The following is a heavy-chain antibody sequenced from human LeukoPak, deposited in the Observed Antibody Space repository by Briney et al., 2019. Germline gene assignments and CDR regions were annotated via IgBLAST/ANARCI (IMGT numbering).Heavy chain of an antibody. CDR3: ARDWDSGSYYFDY. D-gene: IGHD1-26*01. J-gene: IGHJ4*02. Sequence: ASVKVSCKASGYTFTGYYMHWVRQAPGQGLEWMGWINPNSGGTNYAQKFQGRVTMTRDTSISTAYMELSRLRSDDTAVYYCARDWDSGSYYFDYWGQGTLVTVPS. CDR1: GYTFTGYY. V-gene: IGHV1-2*02. CDR2: INPNSGGT.